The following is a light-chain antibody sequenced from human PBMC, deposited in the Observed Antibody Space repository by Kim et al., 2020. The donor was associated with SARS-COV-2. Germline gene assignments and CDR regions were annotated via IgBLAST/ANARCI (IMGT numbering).Light chain of an antibody. CDR2: GKN. V-gene: IGLV3-19*01. CDR3: NSRDSNDNVV. J-gene: IGLJ2*01. Sequence: SSELTQDPAVSVALGQTVRITCQGDSLRSYYATWYQQKPGQAPIVVIYGKNNRPSGIPDRVSGSNSGNTASLTITGTQAGDEADYYCNSRDSNDNVVFGG. CDR1: SLRSYY.